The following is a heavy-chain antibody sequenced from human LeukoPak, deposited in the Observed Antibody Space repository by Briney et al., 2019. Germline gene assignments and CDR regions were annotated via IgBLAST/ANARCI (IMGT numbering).Heavy chain of an antibody. CDR2: INPDSGGT. Sequence: ASVKVSCKAPGYTFTGYYMHWVRQAPGQGLEWMGWINPDSGGTIYAQNFQGRVTMTRDTSISTVYMELSSLRSEDTAVYYCARERVVVIADRPDAFDIWGQGTMVTVSS. CDR3: ARERVVVIADRPDAFDI. D-gene: IGHD2-21*01. V-gene: IGHV1-2*02. CDR1: GYTFTGYY. J-gene: IGHJ3*02.